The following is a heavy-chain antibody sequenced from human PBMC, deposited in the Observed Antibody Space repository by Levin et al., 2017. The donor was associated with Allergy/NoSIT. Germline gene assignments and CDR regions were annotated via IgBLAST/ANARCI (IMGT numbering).Heavy chain of an antibody. J-gene: IGHJ4*02. CDR1: GFTFSSYW. V-gene: IGHV3-7*01. CDR3: ARDRGAYYYDSSGPSYY. D-gene: IGHD3-22*01. CDR2: IKQDGSEK. Sequence: SCAASGFTFSSYWMSWVRQAPGKGLEWVANIKQDGSEKYYVDSVKGRFTISRDNAKNSLYLQMNSLRAEDTAVYYCARDRGAYYYDSSGPSYYWGQGTLVTVSS.